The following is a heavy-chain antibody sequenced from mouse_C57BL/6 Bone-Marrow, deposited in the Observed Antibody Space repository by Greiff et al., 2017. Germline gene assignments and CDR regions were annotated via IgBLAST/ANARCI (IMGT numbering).Heavy chain of an antibody. D-gene: IGHD1-1*01. V-gene: IGHV1-64*01. CDR2: IHPNSGST. CDR1: GYTFTSYW. J-gene: IGHJ3*01. Sequence: QVQLQQPGAELVKPGASVKLSCKASGYTFTSYWMHWVKQRPGQGLEWIGLIHPNSGSTNYNEKFKSKATLTVDKSSSTAYMQLSSLTSEDSAVYYCAIPYYGSSYQFAYWGQVTLVTVSA. CDR3: AIPYYGSSYQFAY.